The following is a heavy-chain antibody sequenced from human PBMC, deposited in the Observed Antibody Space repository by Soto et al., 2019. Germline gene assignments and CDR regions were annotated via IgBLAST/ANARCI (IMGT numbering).Heavy chain of an antibody. J-gene: IGHJ4*02. CDR3: ASQDLSSSWYNYFDY. D-gene: IGHD6-13*01. CDR2: IYTSGST. CDR1: GASISSYY. Sequence: SETLSLTCTVSGASISSYYWSWIRQPAGKGLEWIGRIYTSGSTNYNPSLKSRVTMSVDTSKNQFSLKLSSVTAADTAVYYCASQDLSSSWYNYFDYWGQGTLVTVSS. V-gene: IGHV4-4*07.